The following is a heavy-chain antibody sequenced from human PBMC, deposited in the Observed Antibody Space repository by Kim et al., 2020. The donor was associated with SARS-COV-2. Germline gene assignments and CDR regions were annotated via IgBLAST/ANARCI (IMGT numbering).Heavy chain of an antibody. D-gene: IGHD3-22*01. CDR3: ARRALARHYYDVSGPYWYFDL. CDR1: GYTFTGYY. J-gene: IGHJ2*01. V-gene: IGHV1-2*02. CDR2: INPNSGGT. Sequence: ASVKVSCKASGYTFTGYYMHWVRQAPGQGLEWMGWINPNSGGTNYAQKFQGRVTMTRDTSISTAYMELSRLRSDDTAVYYCARRALARHYYDVSGPYWYFDLGGRGTLVTVSS.